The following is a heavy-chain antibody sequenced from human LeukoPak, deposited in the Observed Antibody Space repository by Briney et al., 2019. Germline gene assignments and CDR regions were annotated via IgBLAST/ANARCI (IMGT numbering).Heavy chain of an antibody. V-gene: IGHV3-23*01. CDR2: ISGSGGST. Sequence: GGSLRLSCAASGFTFSSYAMSWVRQAPGKGLEWVSAISGSGGSTYYADSVKGRFTISRDNSKNTLYLQMNGLRAEDTAVYYCAKDRVATRFNWFDPWGQGTLVTVSS. CDR3: AKDRVATRFNWFDP. D-gene: IGHD5-12*01. J-gene: IGHJ5*02. CDR1: GFTFSSYA.